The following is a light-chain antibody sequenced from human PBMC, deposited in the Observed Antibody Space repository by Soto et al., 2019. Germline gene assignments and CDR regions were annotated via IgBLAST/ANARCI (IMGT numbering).Light chain of an antibody. V-gene: IGKV1-5*01. J-gene: IGKJ1*01. CDR2: DVS. Sequence: DIEMVQSPSALSASVGDTFTITFRASQESSPWLAWYQQKPGQAPKLLMYDVSSLKRGVPSRFSGSGSGTEFTLTISSLQPDDFATYYCQHYNSYSETFGQGTKVDIK. CDR1: QESSPW. CDR3: QHYNSYSET.